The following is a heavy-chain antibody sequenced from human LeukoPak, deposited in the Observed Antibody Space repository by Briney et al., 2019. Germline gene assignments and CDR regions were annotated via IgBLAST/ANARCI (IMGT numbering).Heavy chain of an antibody. J-gene: IGHJ4*02. CDR1: GYTFTSYG. D-gene: IGHD1-26*01. Sequence: ASVKVSCKASGYTFTSYGISWLRQAPGQGLEWMGIINPSGGSTSYAQKFQGRVTMTRDTSTSTVYMEVSSLRSEDTAVYYCTRDIEATVGAGVFDYWGQGTLVTVSS. CDR3: TRDIEATVGAGVFDY. CDR2: INPSGGST. V-gene: IGHV1-46*03.